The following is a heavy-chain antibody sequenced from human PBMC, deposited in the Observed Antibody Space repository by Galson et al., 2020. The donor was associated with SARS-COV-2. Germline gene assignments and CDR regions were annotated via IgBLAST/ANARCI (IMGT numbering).Heavy chain of an antibody. Sequence: ASETLSLTCTVSGGSITNYYWSWIRQPPGKGLEWIGYVYHNGNTNYRPSLKRRVTISVDTSNNQFSLRMTSVTAADPAVYYCASSHYGSGSYFYWGQGALVTVSS. CDR2: VYHNGNT. CDR3: ASSHYGSGSYFY. D-gene: IGHD3-10*01. V-gene: IGHV4-59*01. J-gene: IGHJ4*02. CDR1: GGSITNYY.